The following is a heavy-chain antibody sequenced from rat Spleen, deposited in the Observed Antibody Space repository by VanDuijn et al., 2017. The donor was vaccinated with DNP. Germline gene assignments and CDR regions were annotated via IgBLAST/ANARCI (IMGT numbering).Heavy chain of an antibody. D-gene: IGHD1-3*01. Sequence: EVQLVESGGGLVQPGGSLKLSCAASGFTFSDYAMAWVRQAPKKGLEWVATISYDGSRTYYRDSGKGRFTISRDNVKSTLYLEMDSLRPEDTATYYCARDDYGSYGAMDPWGQGTSVTVSS. CDR2: ISYDGSRT. CDR3: ARDDYGSYGAMDP. V-gene: IGHV5-17*01. CDR1: GFTFSDYA. J-gene: IGHJ4*01.